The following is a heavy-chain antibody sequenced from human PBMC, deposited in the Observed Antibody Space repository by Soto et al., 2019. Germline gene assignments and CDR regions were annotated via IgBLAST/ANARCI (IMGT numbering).Heavy chain of an antibody. Sequence: QVQLVQSGAEVKKPGASVKVSCKASDYTFTSYGISWVRQAPGQGLEWMGWINTYSGNTDYARKFQGRVTMTTDTSTSTADMEMRSLRFDDMAVYLCARAAETRYYGMDVWGQGTTVTVSS. CDR1: DYTFTSYG. CDR3: ARAAETRYYGMDV. J-gene: IGHJ6*01. V-gene: IGHV1-18*03. CDR2: INTYSGNT.